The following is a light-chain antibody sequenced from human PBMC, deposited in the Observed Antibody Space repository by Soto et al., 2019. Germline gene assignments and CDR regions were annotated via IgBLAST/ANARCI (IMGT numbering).Light chain of an antibody. CDR1: QAINSY. Sequence: DIQLTQSPSFLSASVGDRVTITCRASQAINSYLAWYQQKPGKAPNLLIYAASTLQSGVPSRFSGSGSGTEFTLIISSLQPADFAVYYCQQGGNWPLTFGQGTRLEIK. J-gene: IGKJ5*01. CDR3: QQGGNWPLT. V-gene: IGKV1-9*01. CDR2: AAS.